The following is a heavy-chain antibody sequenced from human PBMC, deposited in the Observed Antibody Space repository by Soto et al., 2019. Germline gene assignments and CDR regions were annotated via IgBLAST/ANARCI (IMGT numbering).Heavy chain of an antibody. D-gene: IGHD3-16*01. J-gene: IGHJ6*02. CDR3: ARSEGDSDYYYYGMDV. CDR2: TFYRYRWYS. CDR1: GDTVPSNSVA. Sequence: PSQTLSLTCVGSGDTVPSNSVAWNWVTQSPSRGLEWLGRTFYRYRWYSDYAVSVRSRIDINADTSKNQVSLQLNSVTPEDTAVYYCARSEGDSDYYYYGMDVWGQGTTVTVS. V-gene: IGHV6-1*01.